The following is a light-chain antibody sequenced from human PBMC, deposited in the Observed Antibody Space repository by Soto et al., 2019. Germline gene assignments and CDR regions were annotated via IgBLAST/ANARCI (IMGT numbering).Light chain of an antibody. Sequence: EIVLTQSPGTLSLSPGERATLSCRASQTINNYVAWYQQKPGQAPRVLIYDSSIRATGVPDRFSGSGSGTDFTLTISRLGPKDFEVYYCQQYVVSPETFGGG. CDR1: QTINNY. J-gene: IGKJ4*01. CDR2: DSS. V-gene: IGKV3-20*01. CDR3: QQYVVSPET.